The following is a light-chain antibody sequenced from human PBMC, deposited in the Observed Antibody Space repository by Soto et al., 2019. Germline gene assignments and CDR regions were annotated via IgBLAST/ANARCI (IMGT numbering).Light chain of an antibody. V-gene: IGLV2-14*01. CDR2: DVS. CDR1: SSDVGGYNY. Sequence: SAVSQPASVSGSPGQPITISCTGTSSDVGGYNYVSWYQQHPGKAPKLMIYDVSNRPSGVSNRFSGSKSGNTASLTISGLQAEDEADYYCSSYTSSSTLFYVFGTGTKVTV. J-gene: IGLJ1*01. CDR3: SSYTSSSTLFYV.